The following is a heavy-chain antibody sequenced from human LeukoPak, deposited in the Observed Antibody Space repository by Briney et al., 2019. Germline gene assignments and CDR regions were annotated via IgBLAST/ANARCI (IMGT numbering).Heavy chain of an antibody. CDR3: AREDFALDY. D-gene: IGHD2/OR15-2a*01. V-gene: IGHV4-61*02. CDR1: GGSISSGSHY. CDR2: IYTSGST. J-gene: IGHJ4*02. Sequence: SETLSLTCTVSGGSISSGSHYWSWIRQPAGRGLEWIGRIYTSGSTNYNPSLKSRVTISVDTSKNQFSLKLSSVTAADTAVYYCAREDFALDYWGQGTLVTVSS.